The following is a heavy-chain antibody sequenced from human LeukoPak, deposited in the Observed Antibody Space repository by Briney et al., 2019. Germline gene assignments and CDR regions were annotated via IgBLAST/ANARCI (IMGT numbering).Heavy chain of an antibody. V-gene: IGHV4-4*07. CDR2: IYTSGST. J-gene: IGHJ5*02. CDR3: ARDLRWYSSSWYDKKNWFDP. D-gene: IGHD6-13*01. CDR1: GGSISSYY. Sequence: NSSETLSPTCTVSGGSISSYYWSWIRQPAGKGLEWIGRIYTSGSTNYNPSLKSRVTMSVDTSKNQFSLKLSSVTAADTAVYYCARDLRWYSSSWYDKKNWFDPWGQGTLVTVSS.